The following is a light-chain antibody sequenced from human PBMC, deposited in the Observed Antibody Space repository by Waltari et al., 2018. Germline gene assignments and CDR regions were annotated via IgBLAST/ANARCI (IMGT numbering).Light chain of an antibody. CDR3: QQYNGYSGT. CDR1: EIIDSW. V-gene: IGKV1-5*03. CDR2: KAS. J-gene: IGKJ1*01. Sequence: DIQMTQSPSTLSASVGERVTITCRASEIIDSWLAWYQQKPGKAPKLLIYKASTVESGDPSRCIGSGSGTEYTLTISSLQPGDFATYYCQQYNGYSGTFGQGTKVEI.